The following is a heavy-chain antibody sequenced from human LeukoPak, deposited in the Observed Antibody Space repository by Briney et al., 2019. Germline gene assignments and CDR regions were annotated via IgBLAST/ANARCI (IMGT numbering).Heavy chain of an antibody. V-gene: IGHV3-30*18. D-gene: IGHD2-15*01. CDR2: ISYEGSNT. Sequence: GGSLRLSCAASGFTFSSYVLHWVRQAPGKGLEWLAVISYEGSNTYYADSVKGRFTISRDNSKDTLYLQMNSLRAEDAAVYYCAKAHCSGGSCYYILDYFDYWGQGTLVTVSS. CDR1: GFTFSSYV. CDR3: AKAHCSGGSCYYILDYFDY. J-gene: IGHJ4*02.